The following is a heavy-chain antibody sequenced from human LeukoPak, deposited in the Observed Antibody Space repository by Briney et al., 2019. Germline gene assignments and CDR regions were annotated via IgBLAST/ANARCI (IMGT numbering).Heavy chain of an antibody. CDR3: ASYGSGSYYVY. Sequence: SETLSLTCTVSGGSISSYYWSWIRQPAGKGLEWIGRIYATGSTNYNPSFKSRVTMSVDTSKNQFSLSLGSVTAADTAIYYCASYGSGSYYVYWGQGTLVTVSS. D-gene: IGHD3-10*01. V-gene: IGHV4-4*07. J-gene: IGHJ4*02. CDR1: GGSISSYY. CDR2: IYATGST.